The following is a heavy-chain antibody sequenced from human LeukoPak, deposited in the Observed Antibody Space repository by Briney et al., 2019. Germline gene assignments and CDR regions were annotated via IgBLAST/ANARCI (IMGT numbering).Heavy chain of an antibody. CDR3: TTGSPYDSSGYLVDY. J-gene: IGHJ4*02. D-gene: IGHD3-22*01. CDR1: GFTFSNAW. Sequence: PGGSLRLSCAASGFTFSNAWMSWVSQAPGKVLEWVGRIKSKTDGGTTDYAEPVKGRFTISSDDSNNTLYLQMNSLKTEDTAVYYCTTGSPYDSSGYLVDYWGQGTLVTVSS. V-gene: IGHV3-15*01. CDR2: IKSKTDGGTT.